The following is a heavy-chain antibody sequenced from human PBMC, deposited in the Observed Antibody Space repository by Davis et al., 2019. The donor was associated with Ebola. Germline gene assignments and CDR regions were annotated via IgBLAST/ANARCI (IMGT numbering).Heavy chain of an antibody. J-gene: IGHJ6*02. Sequence: SETLSLTCTVSGGSISSSSYYWGWIRQPPGKGLEWIGSIYYSGSTNYNPSLKSRVTISVDTSKNQFSLKLSSVTAADTAVYYCARGRKGYYYYGMDVWGQGTTVTVSS. V-gene: IGHV4-39*07. CDR2: IYYSGST. CDR1: GGSISSSSYY. CDR3: ARGRKGYYYYGMDV.